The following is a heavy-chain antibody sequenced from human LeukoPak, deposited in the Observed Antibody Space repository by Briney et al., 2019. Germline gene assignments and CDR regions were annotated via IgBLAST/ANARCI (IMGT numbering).Heavy chain of an antibody. CDR1: GFTFSSYW. D-gene: IGHD3-16*02. V-gene: IGHV3-74*01. Sequence: PGGSLRLSCAASGFTFSSYWMHWVRQAPGKGLVWVSRINSDGSSTSYADSVKGRFTISRDNAKNTLYLQMNSLRAEDTAVYYCARDWGYDYVWGSYRPFDYWGQGTLVTVSS. CDR3: ARDWGYDYVWGSYRPFDY. CDR2: INSDGSST. J-gene: IGHJ4*02.